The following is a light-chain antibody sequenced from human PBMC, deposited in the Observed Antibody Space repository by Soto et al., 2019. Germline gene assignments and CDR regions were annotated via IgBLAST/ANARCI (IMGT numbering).Light chain of an antibody. CDR1: QSVRSN. Sequence: EIVMTQSPATLSVSPGERATLSCRASQSVRSNLAWYQQKPGQAPRLLIYGASTRATGIPARFSGSGSGTKYTLTISSLQSEDFAVYYCQQYNNWHPWTFGQGTKVEIK. CDR2: GAS. CDR3: QQYNNWHPWT. V-gene: IGKV3-15*01. J-gene: IGKJ1*01.